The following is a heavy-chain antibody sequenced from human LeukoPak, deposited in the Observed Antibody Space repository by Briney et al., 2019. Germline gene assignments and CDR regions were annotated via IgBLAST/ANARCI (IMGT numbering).Heavy chain of an antibody. CDR3: ARDEVAGTYYFDN. J-gene: IGHJ4*02. Sequence: ASVKVSCKASGYTFTNHYMHWVRQAPGQGLEWVGIINPGDGSTSYPQKFQGRVTMTRDKSTSTVYMELSSLRSEDTAFYFCARDEVAGTYYFDNWGQGTLVTVSS. CDR2: INPGDGST. CDR1: GYTFTNHY. D-gene: IGHD6-19*01. V-gene: IGHV1-46*01.